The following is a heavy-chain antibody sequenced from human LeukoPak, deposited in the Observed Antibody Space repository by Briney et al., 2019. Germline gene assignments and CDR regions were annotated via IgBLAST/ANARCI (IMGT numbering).Heavy chain of an antibody. CDR3: ARDSPQLNYDILTGYYNRTFDY. CDR2: ISAYNGNT. D-gene: IGHD3-9*01. J-gene: IGHJ4*02. V-gene: IGHV1-18*04. Sequence: ASVKVSCKASGYTFTSYGISWVRQAPGQRLEGMGWISAYNGNTNYAQKLQGRVTMTTDTSTSTAYMELRSLRSDDTAVYYCARDSPQLNYDILTGYYNRTFDYWGQGTLVTVSS. CDR1: GYTFTSYG.